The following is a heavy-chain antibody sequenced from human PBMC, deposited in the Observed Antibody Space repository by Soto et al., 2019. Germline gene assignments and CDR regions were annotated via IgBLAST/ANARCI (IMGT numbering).Heavy chain of an antibody. V-gene: IGHV3-30*18. CDR3: AKDGIVGA. CDR2: ISYDGSNK. J-gene: IGHJ4*02. D-gene: IGHD1-26*01. CDR1: GFTFSSYG. Sequence: VGSLRLSCAASGFTFSSYGMHWVRQAPGKGLEWVAVISYDGSNKYYADSVKGRFTISRDNSKNTLYLQMNSLRAEDTAVYYCAKDGIVGAGGQGTLVTVSS.